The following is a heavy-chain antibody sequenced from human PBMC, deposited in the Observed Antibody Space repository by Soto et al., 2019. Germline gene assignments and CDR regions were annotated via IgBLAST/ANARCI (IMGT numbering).Heavy chain of an antibody. J-gene: IGHJ6*02. CDR1: GGTFTSDA. V-gene: IGHV1-69*12. D-gene: IGHD5-18*01. CDR3: ARAIHGYNYRVDF. Sequence: QVQLVQSGAEVRQPGSSVKVACKVSGGTFTSDAISWVRQAPGQGLEWMGGITPVFETPNYAQKFQGRVTITADESTGTAYIELSSLRSEDTAVYYCARAIHGYNYRVDFWGQGTTVSVSS. CDR2: ITPVFETP.